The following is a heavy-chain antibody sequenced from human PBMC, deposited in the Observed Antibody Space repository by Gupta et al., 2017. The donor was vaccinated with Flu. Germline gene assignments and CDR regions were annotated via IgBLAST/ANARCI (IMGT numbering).Heavy chain of an antibody. Sequence: QVQLVESGGGVVQPGRSLRLSCAASGFTFSSYGMHWVRQAPGKGLEWVAVISYDGSNKYYADSVKGRFTISRDNSKNTLYLQMNSLRAEDTAVYYCAKLTDTAMAKDAFDIWGQGTMVTVSS. CDR1: GFTFSSYG. J-gene: IGHJ3*02. CDR3: AKLTDTAMAKDAFDI. D-gene: IGHD5-18*01. CDR2: ISYDGSNK. V-gene: IGHV3-30*18.